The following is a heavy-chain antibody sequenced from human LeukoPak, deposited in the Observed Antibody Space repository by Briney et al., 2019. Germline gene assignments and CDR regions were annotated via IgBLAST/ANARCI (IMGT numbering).Heavy chain of an antibody. J-gene: IGHJ3*02. D-gene: IGHD3-22*01. CDR2: ITVSGGTT. V-gene: IGHV3-23*01. Sequence: GGSLRLSCAASGFTFSSYAMSLVRQAPGKGPEGVSAITVSGGTTYYADSAKGRFTISRDNSKNTLYLQMHSLRAQDTAVYCCAKFHYIDSQGAFDIWGQGTMVTVSS. CDR1: GFTFSSYA. CDR3: AKFHYIDSQGAFDI.